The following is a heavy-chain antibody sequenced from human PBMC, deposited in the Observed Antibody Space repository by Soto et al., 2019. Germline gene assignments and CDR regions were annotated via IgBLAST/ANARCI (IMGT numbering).Heavy chain of an antibody. D-gene: IGHD5-12*01. CDR2: MSGDGRT. CDR1: GFTFSDCV. CDR3: SRPGYSNYDSDY. V-gene: IGHV3-66*04. Sequence: PGGSLILSGVGSGFTFSDCVMARVRQAPGKGLEWLSVMSGDGRTRYALSVTGRFTISRDDSKNTAYLQMNSLKTEDTAVYYCSRPGYSNYDSDYWGQGTLVTVTS. J-gene: IGHJ4*02.